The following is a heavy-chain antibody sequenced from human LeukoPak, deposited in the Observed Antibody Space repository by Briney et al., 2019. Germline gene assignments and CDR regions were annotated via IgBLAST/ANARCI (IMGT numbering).Heavy chain of an antibody. CDR1: GGTFSSYA. CDR3: ARERSIVAAADY. V-gene: IGHV1-69*04. Sequence: SVKVSCKASGGTFSSYAISWVRQAPGQGLEWMGRIIPILGIANYAQKFQGRVTITADKSTSTAYMELSGLRSEDTAVYYCARERSIVAAADYWGQGTLVTVSS. J-gene: IGHJ4*02. CDR2: IIPILGIA. D-gene: IGHD6-13*01.